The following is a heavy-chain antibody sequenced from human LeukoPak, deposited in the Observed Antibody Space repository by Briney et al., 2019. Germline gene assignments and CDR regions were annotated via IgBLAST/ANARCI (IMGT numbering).Heavy chain of an antibody. CDR3: ARKLRLGGNWFDP. CDR2: IIPISGTT. V-gene: IGHV1-69*13. J-gene: IGHJ5*02. Sequence: ASVKVPCKTFGGTFTTYAITWGRQAPEQGLEWMGKIIPISGTTNYAQKFQGRVTFTADESTSTAYMELSSLRSEDTALYYCARKLRLGGNWFDPWGQGTLVTVSS. D-gene: IGHD1-26*01. CDR1: GGTFTTYA.